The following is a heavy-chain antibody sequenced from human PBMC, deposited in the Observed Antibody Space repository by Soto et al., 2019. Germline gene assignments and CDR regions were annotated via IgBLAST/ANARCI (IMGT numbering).Heavy chain of an antibody. CDR3: AKYSSSSRYYYGMDV. Sequence: EVQLLESGGGLVQPGGSLRLSCAASGFTFSSYAMSWVRKAPGKGLEWISSISGSGGSTNYADSVKGRFTISRDNSKNTLYLQVNSLRAEDTAVYYCAKYSSSSRYYYGMDVWGQGTTVTVSS. CDR1: GFTFSSYA. CDR2: ISGSGGST. D-gene: IGHD6-6*01. J-gene: IGHJ6*02. V-gene: IGHV3-23*01.